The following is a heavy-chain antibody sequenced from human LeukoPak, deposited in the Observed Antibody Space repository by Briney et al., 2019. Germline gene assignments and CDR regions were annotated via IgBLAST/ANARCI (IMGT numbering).Heavy chain of an antibody. J-gene: IGHJ4*02. CDR1: GYTFTSYG. D-gene: IGHD5-12*01. V-gene: IGHV1-18*01. CDR3: ARDRGYDYLFDY. CDR2: ISAYNGNT. Sequence: EASVKVSCKASGYTFTSYGISWVRQAPGQGLEWMGWISAYNGNTNYPQKLQGRVTMTTDTSTSTAYMELRSLRSDNTAVYYCARDRGYDYLFDYWGQGTLVTVSS.